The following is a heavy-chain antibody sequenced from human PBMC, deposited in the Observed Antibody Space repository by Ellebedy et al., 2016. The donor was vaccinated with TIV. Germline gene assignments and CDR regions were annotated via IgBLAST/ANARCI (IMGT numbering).Heavy chain of an antibody. CDR3: AHVPRGYSYGLNWFDP. Sequence: SGPTLVKPTQTLTLTCTFSGFSLSTSGVGVGWIRQPPGKALEWLALIYWDDDKRYSPSLKSRLTITKDTSKNQVVLTMTKMDPVDTATYYCAHVPRGYSYGLNWFDPWGQGTLVTVSS. D-gene: IGHD5-18*01. V-gene: IGHV2-5*02. CDR1: GFSLSTSGVG. CDR2: IYWDDDK. J-gene: IGHJ5*02.